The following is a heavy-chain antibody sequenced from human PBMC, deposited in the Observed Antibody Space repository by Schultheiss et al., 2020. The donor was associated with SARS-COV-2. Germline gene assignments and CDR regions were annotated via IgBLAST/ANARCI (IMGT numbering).Heavy chain of an antibody. CDR1: GGSISSGGYY. J-gene: IGHJ6*02. D-gene: IGHD2-2*01. V-gene: IGHV4-31*03. CDR2: IYYSGST. Sequence: SQTLSLTCTVSGGSISSGGYYWSWIRQHPGKGLEWIGYIYYSGSTYYNPSLKSRVTISVDTSKNQFSLKLSSVTAADTAVYYCAREARGYCSSTSCSYYYYGMDVRGQGTTVTVSS. CDR3: AREARGYCSSTSCSYYYYGMDV.